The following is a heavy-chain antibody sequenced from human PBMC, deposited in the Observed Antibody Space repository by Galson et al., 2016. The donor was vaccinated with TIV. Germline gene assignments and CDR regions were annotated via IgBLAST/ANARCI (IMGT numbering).Heavy chain of an antibody. CDR2: ISSSSSTI. Sequence: SLRLSCAASGFAFSRYSMNWVRQAPGKGLEWISYISSSSSTIYYVDSVKGRFTVSRDNAKNSLYLQMDSLRADDTAVYYCYGSGSSYPLAYWGQGTLVIVSS. CDR3: YGSGSSYPLAY. CDR1: GFAFSRYS. V-gene: IGHV3-48*04. D-gene: IGHD3-10*01. J-gene: IGHJ4*02.